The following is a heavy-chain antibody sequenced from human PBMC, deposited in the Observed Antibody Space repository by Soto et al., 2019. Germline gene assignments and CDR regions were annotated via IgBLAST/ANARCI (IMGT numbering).Heavy chain of an antibody. Sequence: GGSLRLSCAASGFTFRSFGMHWIRQAPGKGLEWVALISYDGTNKYYADSVRGRFTISRDNSKNTLYLEMNTLRVEDTAVYYCAKVLPATGIEGGGDAFDIWGQGTTVPVSS. V-gene: IGHV3-30*18. CDR1: GFTFRSFG. D-gene: IGHD1-26*01. CDR3: AKVLPATGIEGGGDAFDI. J-gene: IGHJ3*02. CDR2: ISYDGTNK.